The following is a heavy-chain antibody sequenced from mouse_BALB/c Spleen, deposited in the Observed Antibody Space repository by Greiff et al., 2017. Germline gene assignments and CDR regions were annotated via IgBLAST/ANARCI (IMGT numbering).Heavy chain of an antibody. Sequence: EVQRVESGGDLVKPGGSLKLSCAASGFTFSSYGMSWVRQTPDKRLEWVATISSGGSYTYYPDSVKGRFTISRDNAKNTLYLQMSSLKSEDTAMYYCARLLRLQEYYFDYWGQGTTLTVSS. V-gene: IGHV5-6*01. J-gene: IGHJ2*01. CDR3: ARLLRLQEYYFDY. CDR2: ISSGGSYT. D-gene: IGHD1-2*01. CDR1: GFTFSSYG.